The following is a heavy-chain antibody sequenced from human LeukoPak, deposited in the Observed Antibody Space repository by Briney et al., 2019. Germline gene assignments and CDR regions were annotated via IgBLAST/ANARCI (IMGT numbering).Heavy chain of an antibody. CDR3: ARELEDSSGWYQVADVYGMDV. J-gene: IGHJ6*02. Sequence: GASVKVSCKASGYTFTSYYMHWVRQAPGQGLEWMGIINPSGGSTSYAQKFQGRVTMTRDTSTSTVYMELSSLRSEDTAVYYCARELEDSSGWYQVADVYGMDVWGQGTTVTVSS. D-gene: IGHD6-19*01. CDR1: GYTFTSYY. V-gene: IGHV1-46*01. CDR2: INPSGGST.